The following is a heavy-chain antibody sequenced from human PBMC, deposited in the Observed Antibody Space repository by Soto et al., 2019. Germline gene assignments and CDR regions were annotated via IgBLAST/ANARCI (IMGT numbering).Heavy chain of an antibody. V-gene: IGHV3-23*01. CDR2: ISGSGCST. CDR3: AKGGYYYDSSGELGHAFDI. D-gene: IGHD3-22*01. Sequence: GGSLRLSCAASGFTFSSYAMSWVRQAPGKGLEWFSAISGSGCSTYYADSVKGRFTISRDNSKNTLYLQMNSLRAEDTAVYYFAKGGYYYDSSGELGHAFDIWGQGTMVT. J-gene: IGHJ3*02. CDR1: GFTFSSYA.